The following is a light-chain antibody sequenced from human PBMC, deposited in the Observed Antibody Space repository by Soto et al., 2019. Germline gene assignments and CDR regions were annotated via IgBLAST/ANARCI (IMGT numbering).Light chain of an antibody. V-gene: IGKV1-39*01. CDR3: QQTYTTLSIT. J-gene: IGKJ5*01. CDR2: AAS. Sequence: DIQMTQSPSSLSGSVGDRVTITCRASESISRHLNWYQQKPGKAPKLLIYAASSLQNGVPSRFRSGGSGTXXXXXXXXXQPEDFAXXYCQQTYTTLSITFGQGTRLDIK. CDR1: ESISRH.